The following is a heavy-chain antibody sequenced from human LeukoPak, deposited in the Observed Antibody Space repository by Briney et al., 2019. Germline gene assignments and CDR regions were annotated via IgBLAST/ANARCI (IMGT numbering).Heavy chain of an antibody. CDR3: AKDQGGMVVTTVGY. V-gene: IGHV3-23*01. CDR1: GFTFSSYA. Sequence: GGSLRLSCAASGFTFSSYAMSWVRQAPGKGLEWVSAISGSGGSTSYADSVKGRFTISRDNSKNTLYLQMNSLRAEDTAVYYCAKDQGGMVVTTVGYWGQGTLVTVSS. CDR2: ISGSGGST. J-gene: IGHJ4*02. D-gene: IGHD4-23*01.